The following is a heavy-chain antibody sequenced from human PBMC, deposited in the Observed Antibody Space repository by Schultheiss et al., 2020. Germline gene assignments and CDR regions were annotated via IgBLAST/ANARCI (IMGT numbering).Heavy chain of an antibody. V-gene: IGHV4-34*01. CDR1: GGSFSGYY. CDR3: VRDVSRSWYDH. D-gene: IGHD6-13*01. Sequence: SETLSLTCAVYGGSFSGYYWSWIRQPPGKGLEWIGEINHSGSTNYNPSLKSRVTISVDTSKNQFSLKLSSVTAADTAVYYCVRDVSRSWYDHWGQGTLVTVSS. CDR2: INHSGST. J-gene: IGHJ5*02.